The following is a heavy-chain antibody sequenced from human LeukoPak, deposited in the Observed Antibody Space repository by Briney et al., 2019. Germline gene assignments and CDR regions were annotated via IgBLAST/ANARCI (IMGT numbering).Heavy chain of an antibody. CDR3: ARHGSDGGFDP. J-gene: IGHJ5*02. CDR2: IYHTGST. D-gene: IGHD1-1*01. CDR1: GYSINSGYY. Sequence: SETLSLTCAVSGYSINSGYYWGWIRQPPGKGLEWIGSIYHTGSTYYNPSLESRVTISLDTSKNQFSLKLSSVTAADTAVYYCARHGSDGGFDPWGQGTLVTVSS. V-gene: IGHV4-38-2*01.